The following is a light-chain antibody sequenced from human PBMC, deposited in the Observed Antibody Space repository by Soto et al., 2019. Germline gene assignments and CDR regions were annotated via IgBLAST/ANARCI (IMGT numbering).Light chain of an antibody. J-gene: IGKJ1*01. CDR2: GAS. CDR3: QQYGSSPPRT. V-gene: IGKV3-20*01. CDR1: QSVSNDF. Sequence: EIVLAQSPGILSLSPGERATLSCRASQSVSNDFLAWYQQKPGQAPRLLIYGASTRATDVPDRFSGSGSGADFTLTISRLEPEDFAVYYCQQYGSSPPRTFGQGTNVE.